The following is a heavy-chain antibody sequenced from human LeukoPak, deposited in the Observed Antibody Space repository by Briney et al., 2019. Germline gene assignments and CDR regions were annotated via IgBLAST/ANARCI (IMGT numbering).Heavy chain of an antibody. CDR3: ARLIVPGALPDY. J-gene: IGHJ4*02. CDR1: GYSISSGYY. V-gene: IGHV4-38-2*01. Sequence: PSETLSLTRAVSGYSISSGYYWGWIRQPPGKGLEWIGSIYHSGSTYYNPSLKSRVTISVDTSKNQFSPKLSSVTAGDPAVYYCARLIVPGALPDYGGQGTLVTVSS. D-gene: IGHD2-8*01. CDR2: IYHSGST.